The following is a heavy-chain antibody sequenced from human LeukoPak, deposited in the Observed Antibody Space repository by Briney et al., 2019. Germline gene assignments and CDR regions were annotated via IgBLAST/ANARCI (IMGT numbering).Heavy chain of an antibody. D-gene: IGHD3-10*01. V-gene: IGHV3-23*01. J-gene: IGHJ6*03. Sequence: PPGGSLRLSCAASGFTFDDYAMHWVRHAPGKGLEWVSGISDSGYSTYYADSVKGRFTISRDKSKNTLYLQMHGLRADDTAVHYCAKDDIEAFGTGYMDVWGKGTTVTVSS. CDR2: ISDSGYST. CDR3: AKDDIEAFGTGYMDV. CDR1: GFTFDDYA.